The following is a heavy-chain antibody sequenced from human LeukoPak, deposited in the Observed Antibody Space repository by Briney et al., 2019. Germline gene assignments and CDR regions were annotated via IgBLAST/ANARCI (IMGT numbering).Heavy chain of an antibody. Sequence: AGGSLRLSCAASGFGFRNYWMGWVRQAPGKGLEWVGNTKPDGSAEYYADSVRGRFSTSRDNANNLLYLQMNSLRAEDTAVYYCARDGGLHTNFDYWGQGTLVTVSS. J-gene: IGHJ4*02. CDR2: TKPDGSAE. CDR3: ARDGGLHTNFDY. D-gene: IGHD2-15*01. CDR1: GFGFRNYW. V-gene: IGHV3-7*01.